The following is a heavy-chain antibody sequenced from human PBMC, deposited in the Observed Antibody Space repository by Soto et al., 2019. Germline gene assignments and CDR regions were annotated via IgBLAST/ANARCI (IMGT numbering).Heavy chain of an antibody. CDR2: TTQDGSGK. CDR3: ASLDTAMIKTAGY. CDR1: GLTFPSG. V-gene: IGHV3-7*01. D-gene: IGHD5-18*01. J-gene: IGHJ4*02. Sequence: PAGFLRLSCVATGLTFPSGMSWVRQAAGKGLEWVAMTTQDGSGKHYVDSVKGRFTISRDSAKNSMYLQMNSLTVEDTAMYYCASLDTAMIKTAGYWGQGTQVTVSS.